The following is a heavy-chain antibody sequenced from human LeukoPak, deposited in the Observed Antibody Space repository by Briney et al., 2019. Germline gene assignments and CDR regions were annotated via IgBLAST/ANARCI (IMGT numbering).Heavy chain of an antibody. V-gene: IGHV3-49*04. J-gene: IGHJ5*02. Sequence: GGSLRLSCTASGFTFADYAMSWVRQAPGKGLEWVGFIRNKAFGGTTEYAASVKGRFTISRDDSKSIAYLQMNSLKIEDTAVYYCTRAGGDYDDSSAYYSPSWFDPWGQGTLVTVSS. CDR3: TRAGGDYDDSSAYYSPSWFDP. CDR1: GFTFADYA. D-gene: IGHD3-22*01. CDR2: IRNKAFGGTT.